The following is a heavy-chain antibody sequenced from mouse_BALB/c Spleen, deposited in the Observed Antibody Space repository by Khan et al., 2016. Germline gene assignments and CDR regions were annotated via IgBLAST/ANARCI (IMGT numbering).Heavy chain of an antibody. Sequence: EVELVESGGGLVQPGGSRKLSCAASGFTFSDIGMHWVRQAPEKGLEWVAYISSGRSAIYYEDTVKGRFTISRDNPKNTLFLQMTSLRSEDTAMYYCARHYGNYERGWFAYWGQGTLVTVSA. CDR3: ARHYGNYERGWFAY. V-gene: IGHV5-17*02. J-gene: IGHJ3*01. CDR1: GFTFSDIG. D-gene: IGHD2-1*01. CDR2: ISSGRSAI.